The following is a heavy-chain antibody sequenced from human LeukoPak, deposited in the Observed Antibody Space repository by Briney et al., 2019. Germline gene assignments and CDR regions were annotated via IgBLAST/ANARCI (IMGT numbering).Heavy chain of an antibody. D-gene: IGHD6-19*01. Sequence: GGSLRLSCAASGFTFSDYDMIWFRQSPGKGLEWISSISDGGTSKYYADSVTGRFTISRDNSKNTLYLQMNSLRAEDTAVYYCARDPPRRIAVAGVKDYYWGQGTLVTVSS. CDR3: ARDPPRRIAVAGVKDYY. CDR2: ISDGGTSK. J-gene: IGHJ4*02. CDR1: GFTFSDYD. V-gene: IGHV3-23*01.